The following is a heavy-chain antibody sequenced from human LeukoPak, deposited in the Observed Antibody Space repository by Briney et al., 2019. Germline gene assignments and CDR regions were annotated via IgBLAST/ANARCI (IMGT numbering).Heavy chain of an antibody. Sequence: GGSLRLSCAASGLNLDAYAMHWVRQAPGKGLEWVSLISGDGTITYYADSVKGRFTISRDNSKDSLFLEMNSLRSEDTALYYCAKDTPLFYHYYGIDVWGQGTTVTVSS. CDR2: ISGDGTIT. CDR1: GLNLDAYA. V-gene: IGHV3-43*02. J-gene: IGHJ6*02. CDR3: AKDTPLFYHYYGIDV.